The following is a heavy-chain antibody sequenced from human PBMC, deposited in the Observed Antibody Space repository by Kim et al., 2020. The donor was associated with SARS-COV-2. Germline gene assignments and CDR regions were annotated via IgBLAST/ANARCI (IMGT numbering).Heavy chain of an antibody. CDR3: ARRRVAVPGHIDS. J-gene: IGHJ5*02. Sequence: SETLSLTCSVSGVSIGSSAYSWGWVRQSPGKGLERTGSVFFGGSTFYNPSLKSRVSISVDTSKSQFSLTLTSVTAADTAVYFCARRRVAVPGHIDSWGQG. D-gene: IGHD6-19*01. CDR1: GVSIGSSAYS. CDR2: VFFGGST. V-gene: IGHV4-39*01.